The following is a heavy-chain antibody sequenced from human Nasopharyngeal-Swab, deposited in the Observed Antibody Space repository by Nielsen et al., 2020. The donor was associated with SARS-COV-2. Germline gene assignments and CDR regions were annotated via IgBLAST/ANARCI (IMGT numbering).Heavy chain of an antibody. Sequence: SVKVSCKASGGTFSSYAISWVRQAPGQGLEWMGGIIPIFGTANYAQKFQGRVTITAGESTSTAYMELSSLRSEDTAVYYCARGPYYDILTGYYPFDYWGQGTLVTVSS. CDR1: GGTFSSYA. CDR3: ARGPYYDILTGYYPFDY. D-gene: IGHD3-9*01. CDR2: IIPIFGTA. J-gene: IGHJ4*02. V-gene: IGHV1-69*13.